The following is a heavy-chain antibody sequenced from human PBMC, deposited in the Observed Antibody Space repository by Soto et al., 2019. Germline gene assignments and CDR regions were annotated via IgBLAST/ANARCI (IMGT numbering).Heavy chain of an antibody. D-gene: IGHD3-10*01. CDR2: ISGSGGIT. CDR1: GLTFSYFA. CDR3: ALLGRSGSGRPYYYGMDV. V-gene: IGHV3-23*01. J-gene: IGHJ6*02. Sequence: EVQLLESWGGLVQPGGSLRLSCAVSGLTFSYFAMSWVRQAPGKGLEWVSAISGSGGITYYADSVKGRFTISRDNSKNTLFLQMNSLRAEDTAVYYCALLGRSGSGRPYYYGMDVWGQGTTVTVSS.